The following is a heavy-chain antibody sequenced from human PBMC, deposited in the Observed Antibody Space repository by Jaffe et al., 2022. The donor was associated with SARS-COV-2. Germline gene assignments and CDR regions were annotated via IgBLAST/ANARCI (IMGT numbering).Heavy chain of an antibody. J-gene: IGHJ1*01. CDR3: STVGHSIGYYYPPPSQH. D-gene: IGHD3-22*01. Sequence: EVQLVESGGGLVKPGGSLRLSCAASGFTFSNAWMNWVRQAPGKGLEWVGRIKSKTDGGTTDYAAPVKGRFTISRDDSKNTLDLQMNSLKTEDTAVYYCSTVGHSIGYYYPPPSQHWGQGTLVTVSS. CDR1: GFTFSNAW. CDR2: IKSKTDGGTT. V-gene: IGHV3-15*01.